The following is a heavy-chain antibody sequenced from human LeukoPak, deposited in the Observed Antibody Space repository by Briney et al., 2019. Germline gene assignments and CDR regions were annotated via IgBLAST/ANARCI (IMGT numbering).Heavy chain of an antibody. D-gene: IGHD3-22*01. J-gene: IGHJ4*02. CDR2: IRQDGNEK. V-gene: IGHV3-7*01. CDR1: GFTFSSYW. Sequence: AGGSLRLSCAASGFTFSSYWMSWVRQVPGKGLEWVANIRQDGNEKYYVDSVRGRFTISRDDAKNSLYLQMNSLRAEDTAVYYCVREELGYYYDSSGYYYFDFWGQGTLVIVSS. CDR3: VREELGYYYDSSGYYYFDF.